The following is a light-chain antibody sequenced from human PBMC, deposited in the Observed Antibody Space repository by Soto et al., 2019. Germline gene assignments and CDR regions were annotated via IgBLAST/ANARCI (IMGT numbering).Light chain of an antibody. Sequence: QSVLTQPPSTSGTPGQKVTISCSGSSSNIGSNFVYWYQQVPGTAPRLLIYRSHQRPSGVPDRFSGSRSGTSASLAISGLRSEDEADYFCASWDDSLSGLVVFGGGTKVTVL. CDR2: RSH. V-gene: IGLV1-47*01. CDR1: SSNIGSNF. CDR3: ASWDDSLSGLVV. J-gene: IGLJ2*01.